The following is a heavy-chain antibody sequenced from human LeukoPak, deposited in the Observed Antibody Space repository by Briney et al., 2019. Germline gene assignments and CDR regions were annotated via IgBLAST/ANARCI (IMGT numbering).Heavy chain of an antibody. CDR3: ARGGIAVADGVYYFDY. Sequence: ASVKVSCTASGYTFTSYGISWVRQAPGQGLEWMGWISAYNGNTNYAQKLQGRVTITRDTSASTAYMELSSLRSEDMAVYYCARGGIAVADGVYYFDYWGQGTLVTVSS. CDR2: ISAYNGNT. J-gene: IGHJ4*02. D-gene: IGHD6-19*01. V-gene: IGHV1-18*03. CDR1: GYTFTSYG.